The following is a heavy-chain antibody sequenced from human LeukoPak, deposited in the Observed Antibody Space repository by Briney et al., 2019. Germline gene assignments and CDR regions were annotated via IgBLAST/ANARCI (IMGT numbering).Heavy chain of an antibody. V-gene: IGHV1-69*13. D-gene: IGHD5-12*01. CDR1: GGTFSSYA. J-gene: IGHJ5*02. CDR3: ASGYDFHWFDP. CDR2: IIPIFGTA. Sequence: ASVKVSCKASGGTFSSYAISWVRQAPVQGLEWMGGIIPIFGTANYAQKFQGRVTITADESTSTAYMELSSLRSEDTAVYYCASGYDFHWFDPWGQGTLVTVSS.